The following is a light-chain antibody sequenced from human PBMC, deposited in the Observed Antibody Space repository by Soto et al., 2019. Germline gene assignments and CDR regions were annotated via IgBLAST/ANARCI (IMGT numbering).Light chain of an antibody. CDR1: QSVSSSY. CDR3: QRYGSSPPWT. J-gene: IGKJ1*01. Sequence: EIVLTQSPGTLSLSPGERATLSCRASQSVSSSYLAWYQQKPGQAPRLLIYGASSRASGIPDRFSGSGSGTDFTLTIRRLEPEDFAVYYCQRYGSSPPWTFGQGTKEEIK. V-gene: IGKV3-20*01. CDR2: GAS.